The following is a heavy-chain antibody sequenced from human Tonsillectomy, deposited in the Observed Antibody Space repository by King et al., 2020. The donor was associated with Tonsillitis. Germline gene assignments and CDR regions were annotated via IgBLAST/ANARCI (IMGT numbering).Heavy chain of an antibody. Sequence: VQLVESGGGLVQPGRSLRLSCAASGFTFDDYAMHWVRQPPGKGLEWVSGISWNSGSMGYADSVKGRFTISRDNAKNSLYLQMNSLRAEDTALYYCTKVINPHYGSGLGWFDPWGQGTLVTVSS. CDR2: ISWNSGSM. J-gene: IGHJ5*02. CDR3: TKVINPHYGSGLGWFDP. CDR1: GFTFDDYA. D-gene: IGHD3-10*01. V-gene: IGHV3-9*01.